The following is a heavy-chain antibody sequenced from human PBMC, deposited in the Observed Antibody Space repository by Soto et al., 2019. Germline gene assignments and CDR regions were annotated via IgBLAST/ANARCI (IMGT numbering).Heavy chain of an antibody. V-gene: IGHV1-46*01. CDR2: INPSGGST. J-gene: IGHJ6*02. CDR1: GYTLTSYY. CDR3: ARWGNGAGPPGPRETYYYYYGMDV. D-gene: IGHD7-27*01. Sequence: ASVEVSCKEPGYTLTSYYRHWVRQAPRQGLEWMGIINPSGGSTNYAQKFQGRVTMTRDTSTSTVYMELSSLRSEDTAVYYCARWGNGAGPPGPRETYYYYYGMDVWGQGTTVTVSS.